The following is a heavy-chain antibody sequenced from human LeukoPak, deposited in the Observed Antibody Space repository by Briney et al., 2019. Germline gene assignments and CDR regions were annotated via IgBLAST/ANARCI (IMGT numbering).Heavy chain of an antibody. Sequence: SEALSLTCTVSGGSISSYYWSWIRQPPGKGLEWIGYIYYSGSTNYNPSLKSRVTISVDTSKNQFSLKLSSVTAADTAVYYCARAYYGMDVWGQGTTVTVSS. CDR1: GGSISSYY. CDR2: IYYSGST. V-gene: IGHV4-59*01. CDR3: ARAYYGMDV. J-gene: IGHJ6*02.